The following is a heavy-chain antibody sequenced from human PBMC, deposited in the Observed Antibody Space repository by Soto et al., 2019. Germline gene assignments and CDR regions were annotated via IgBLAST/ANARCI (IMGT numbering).Heavy chain of an antibody. Sequence: SETLSLTCAVYGGSFSGYYWSWIRQPPGKGLEWIGEINHSGSTNYNPSLKSRVTISVDTSKNQFSLKLSSVTAADTAVYYCARGRGVTMVRGVIWSMPWFDPWGQGTLVTVSS. J-gene: IGHJ5*02. V-gene: IGHV4-34*01. CDR1: GGSFSGYY. CDR2: INHSGST. CDR3: ARGRGVTMVRGVIWSMPWFDP. D-gene: IGHD3-10*01.